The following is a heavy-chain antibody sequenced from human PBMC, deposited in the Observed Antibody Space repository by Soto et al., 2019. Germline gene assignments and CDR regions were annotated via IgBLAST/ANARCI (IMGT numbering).Heavy chain of an antibody. CDR3: ASGAAAGTEFDY. V-gene: IGHV1-3*01. J-gene: IGHJ4*02. CDR2: INAGNGNT. CDR1: GYTFTSYA. Sequence: ASVKVSCKXSGYTFTSYAMHWVRQAPGQRLEWMGWINAGNGNTKYSQKFQGRVTITRDTSASTAYMELSSLRSEDTAVYYCASGAAAGTEFDYWGQGTLVTVSS. D-gene: IGHD6-13*01.